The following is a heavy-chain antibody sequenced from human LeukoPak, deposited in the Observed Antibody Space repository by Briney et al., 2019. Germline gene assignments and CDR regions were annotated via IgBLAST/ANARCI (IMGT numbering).Heavy chain of an antibody. J-gene: IGHJ4*02. D-gene: IGHD6-19*01. CDR1: GFTFSSYA. CDR2: ISYDGSNK. V-gene: IGHV3-30-3*01. CDR3: ARDSSGWYGFDY. Sequence: GGSLRLSCAASGFTFSSYAMHWVRQAPGKGLEWVAVISYDGSNKYYADSVKGRFTISRDNAKSSLYLQMNSLRDEDTAVYYCARDSSGWYGFDYWGQGTLVTVSP.